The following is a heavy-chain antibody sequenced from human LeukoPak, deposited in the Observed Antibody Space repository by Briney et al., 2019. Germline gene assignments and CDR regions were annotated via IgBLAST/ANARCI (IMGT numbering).Heavy chain of an antibody. CDR1: GASISSGDYY. CDR2: IYHTGRT. V-gene: IGHV4-30-4*01. D-gene: IGHD3-10*01. J-gene: IGHJ3*01. CDR3: ARDGFGIT. Sequence: SETLSLTCTVSGASISSGDYYWSWLRQPPGKGLECIAYIYHTGRTYYNPSLRSRISISIDTSKNQFSLKLSSVTAADTAVYYCARDGFGITWGQGTLVTVS.